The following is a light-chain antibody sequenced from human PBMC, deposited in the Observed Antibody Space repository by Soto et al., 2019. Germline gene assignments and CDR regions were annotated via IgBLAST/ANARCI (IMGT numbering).Light chain of an antibody. Sequence: EIVLTQSPATLSLSPGDRATLSCRASQSISTDLAWYQQKPGQAPRLLIYDASNRATGIPARFSGSGSGTDFTLTISSLEPEDFAVYYCQQRSNWPTFGQGTRLEIK. V-gene: IGKV3-11*01. CDR3: QQRSNWPT. J-gene: IGKJ5*01. CDR2: DAS. CDR1: QSISTD.